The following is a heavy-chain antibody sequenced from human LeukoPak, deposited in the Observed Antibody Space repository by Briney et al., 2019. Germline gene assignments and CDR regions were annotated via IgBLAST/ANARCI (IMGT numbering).Heavy chain of an antibody. D-gene: IGHD4-23*01. Sequence: ASVKVSCKASGGTFSSYAISWVRQAPGQGLEWMGGIIPIFGTANYAQKFQGRVTITADKSTSTAYMELSSLRSEDTAVYYCARDKFYGGNSGAFDIWGQGTMVTVSS. J-gene: IGHJ3*02. V-gene: IGHV1-69*06. CDR1: GGTFSSYA. CDR3: ARDKFYGGNSGAFDI. CDR2: IIPIFGTA.